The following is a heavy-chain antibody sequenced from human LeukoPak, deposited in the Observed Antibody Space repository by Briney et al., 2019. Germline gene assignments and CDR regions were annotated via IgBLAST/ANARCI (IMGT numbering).Heavy chain of an antibody. D-gene: IGHD3-10*01. J-gene: IGHJ3*01. V-gene: IGHV7-4-1*02. CDR2: IKTSTGNP. CDR3: ERDQDVMVRGDV. CDR1: GYIFTNYA. Sequence: ASGKVSCKASGYIFTNYAMNWVRQAPGQGLGGMGYIKTSTGNPPYAQRFTGRFVFSLDTSVSTAYLQINNLKTEDTAVYYCERDQDVMVRGDVWGEGTIVTVSS.